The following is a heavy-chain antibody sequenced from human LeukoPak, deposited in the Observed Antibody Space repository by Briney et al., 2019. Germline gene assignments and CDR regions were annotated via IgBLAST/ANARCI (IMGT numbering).Heavy chain of an antibody. V-gene: IGHV4-39*01. J-gene: IGHJ4*02. Sequence: SETLSLTCTVAGGSISSSRYYWGWIRQPPGKGLEWIGSIYYSGSTHYNPSLKSRVIISVDTSKNQFSLKLSSVTAADTAVYYCARRSDSCGYFEGDYWGQGTLVTVSS. CDR3: ARRSDSCGYFEGDY. D-gene: IGHD3-22*01. CDR1: GGSISSSRYY. CDR2: IYYSGST.